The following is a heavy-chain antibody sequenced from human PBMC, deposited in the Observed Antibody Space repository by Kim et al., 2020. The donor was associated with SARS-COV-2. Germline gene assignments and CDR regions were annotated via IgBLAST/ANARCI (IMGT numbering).Heavy chain of an antibody. Sequence: GGSLRLSCAASGFTVSSNYMSWVRQAPGTGLEWVSVSYSGGSTYYADSVKGRFTISRDNSKNTLYLQMNSLRAEDTAVYYCARDATDYGDYWSGYCYGM. CDR1: GFTVSSNY. J-gene: IGHJ6*01. CDR2: SYSGGST. CDR3: ARDATDYGDYWSGYCYGM. V-gene: IGHV3-66*01. D-gene: IGHD4-17*01.